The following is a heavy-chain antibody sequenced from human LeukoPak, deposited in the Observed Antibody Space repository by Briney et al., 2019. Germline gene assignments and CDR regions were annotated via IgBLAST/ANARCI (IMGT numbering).Heavy chain of an antibody. J-gene: IGHJ4*02. CDR2: ISYDGSNK. Sequence: PGRSLRLSCAASGFTFSSYGMHWVRQAPGKGLEWVAVISYDGSNKYYADSVKGRFTISRDNSKNTLYLQMNSLRAEDTAVYYCARDRGQQLNFDYWGQGTLVTVSS. CDR1: GFTFSSYG. V-gene: IGHV3-30*03. CDR3: ARDRGQQLNFDY. D-gene: IGHD6-13*01.